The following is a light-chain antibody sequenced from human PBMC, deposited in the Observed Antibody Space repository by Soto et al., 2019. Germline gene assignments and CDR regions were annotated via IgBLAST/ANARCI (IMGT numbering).Light chain of an antibody. V-gene: IGKV3-11*01. CDR1: LTVSDNC. J-gene: IGKJ5*01. CDR2: DAS. CDR3: QQRSNWPPIN. Sequence: MVLARSAGARCLSHGERATLSSRVSLTVSDNCLAWYQQKPGQAPRLLIYDASNRATGIPDRFSGSGSGTDFTLTISSLESEDCAVYYCQQRSNWPPINFGQGTRLEIK.